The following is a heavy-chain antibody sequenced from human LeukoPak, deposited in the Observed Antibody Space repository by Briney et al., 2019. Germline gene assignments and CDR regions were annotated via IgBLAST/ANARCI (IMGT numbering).Heavy chain of an antibody. Sequence: GGSLRLSCAGSGFTFSNYSMNWVRQAPGKGLVWVSRINSDGINTSYADSVKGRFTISRDNAKNTLNLQMNSLRAEDTAVYYCARDLGQYYDTSDNWFDPWGQGTLVTVSS. CDR2: INSDGINT. CDR1: GFTFSNYS. V-gene: IGHV3-74*01. D-gene: IGHD3-22*01. J-gene: IGHJ5*02. CDR3: ARDLGQYYDTSDNWFDP.